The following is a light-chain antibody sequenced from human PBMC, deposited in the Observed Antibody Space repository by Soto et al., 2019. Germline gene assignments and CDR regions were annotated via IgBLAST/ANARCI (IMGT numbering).Light chain of an antibody. CDR1: QSISTY. Sequence: DIQMTQSPSSLSASLGDRVTVTCRASQSISTYLNWFQQRPGKAPKLLIYGAYTLQDGVPSRFSGSGSETEFTLTISSLQPEDFETYYCQQSFGAPRTFGQGTKVDIK. J-gene: IGKJ1*01. CDR3: QQSFGAPRT. V-gene: IGKV1-39*01. CDR2: GAY.